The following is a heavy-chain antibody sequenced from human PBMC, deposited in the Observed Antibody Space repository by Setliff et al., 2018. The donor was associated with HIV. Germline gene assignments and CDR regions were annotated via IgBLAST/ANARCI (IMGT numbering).Heavy chain of an antibody. J-gene: IGHJ6*03. V-gene: IGHV3-66*02. Sequence: LSLSCAASGFTVSSNYMNWVRQAPGKGLEWVSVIYSGGSTYYADSVKGRFTISRDNSKNTLYLQMNSLRGEDTAVYYCARGYYMDVWGKGTTVTVSS. CDR1: GFTVSSNY. CDR2: IYSGGST. CDR3: ARGYYMDV.